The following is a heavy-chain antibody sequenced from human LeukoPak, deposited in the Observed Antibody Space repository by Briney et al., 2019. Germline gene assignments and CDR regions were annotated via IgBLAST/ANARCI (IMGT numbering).Heavy chain of an antibody. Sequence: GGSLRLSCAASGFALSSYAMHWVRQAPGKGLEWVAVISYDGSNKYYADSVKGRFSISRDNSKNTLYLQMNSLRAEDTAVYYCAREWTERDYYYFDYWGQGTLVTVSS. J-gene: IGHJ4*02. CDR2: ISYDGSNK. D-gene: IGHD2/OR15-2a*01. CDR1: GFALSSYA. V-gene: IGHV3-30*04. CDR3: AREWTERDYYYFDY.